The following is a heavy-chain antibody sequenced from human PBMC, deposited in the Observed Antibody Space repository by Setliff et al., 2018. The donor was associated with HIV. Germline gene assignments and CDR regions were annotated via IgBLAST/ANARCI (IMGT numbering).Heavy chain of an antibody. CDR3: ARQIAVAATPHYFDY. V-gene: IGHV4-38-2*01. CDR2: IYHSGST. CDR1: VYSISSGYY. D-gene: IGHD6-19*01. Sequence: SETLSLTCAVAVYSISSGYYWGWIRQPPGKGLEWIGSIYHSGSTSYNPSLKIRVTISVDTSKNQCSLKLTSVTAADTVVYYCARQIAVAATPHYFDYWGQGTLVTVSS. J-gene: IGHJ4*02.